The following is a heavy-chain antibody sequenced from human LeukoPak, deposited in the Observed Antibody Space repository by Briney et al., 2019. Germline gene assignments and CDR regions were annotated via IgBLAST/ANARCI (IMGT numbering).Heavy chain of an antibody. J-gene: IGHJ4*02. D-gene: IGHD3-22*01. CDR2: IIPIFGTA. CDR3: ARDPLGSSIYYDSSGYYTPQDY. CDR1: GGTFSSYA. Sequence: SVTVSCTASGGTFSSYAISWVRQAPGQGLEWMGGIIPIFGTANYAQKFQGRVTITADESTSTAYMELSSLRSEDTAVYYCARDPLGSSIYYDSSGYYTPQDYWGQGTLVTVSS. V-gene: IGHV1-69*01.